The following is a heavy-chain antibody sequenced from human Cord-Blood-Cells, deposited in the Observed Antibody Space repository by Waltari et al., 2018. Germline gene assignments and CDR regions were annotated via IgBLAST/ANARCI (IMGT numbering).Heavy chain of an antibody. CDR2: IYYSGST. D-gene: IGHD2-2*02. CDR3: ARQLRVVPAAIGWFDP. J-gene: IGHJ5*02. Sequence: QLQLQGSRPGLVKPSETLSHTSTVSGGSIGSRSCSWGWIRLPPGKGLEWIGSIYYSGSTYYNPSLKSRVTISVDTSKNQFSLKLSSVTAADTAVYYCARQLRVVPAAIGWFDPWGQGTLVTVSS. V-gene: IGHV4-39*01. CDR1: GGSIGSRSCS.